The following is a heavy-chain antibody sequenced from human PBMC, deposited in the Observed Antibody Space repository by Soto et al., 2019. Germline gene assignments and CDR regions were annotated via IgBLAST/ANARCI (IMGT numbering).Heavy chain of an antibody. J-gene: IGHJ3*02. V-gene: IGHV5-51*01. Sequence: PGESLKISCKGSGYSFTIYWIGWVRQMPGKGLEWMGIIYPGDSDTRYSPSFAGQVTISVDKSITTAYLHWSSLEASDSAVYYCARQGDMAATPADAFDIWGQGTLVTVSS. CDR2: IYPGDSDT. CDR3: ARQGDMAATPADAFDI. CDR1: GYSFTIYW. D-gene: IGHD6-19*01.